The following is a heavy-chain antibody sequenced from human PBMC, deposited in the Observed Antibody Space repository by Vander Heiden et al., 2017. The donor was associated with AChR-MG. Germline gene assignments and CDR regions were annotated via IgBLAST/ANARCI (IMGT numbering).Heavy chain of an antibody. V-gene: IGHV1-69*01. CDR2: IIPIFGTA. J-gene: IGHJ4*02. D-gene: IGHD1-26*01. Sequence: QVQPVQSGAALKEPGSSVKVSCKPSGGTFSRYAISGVRQAPGEGLEWMGGIIPIFGTANYAQKFQGRVTITADESTSTAYMELSSLGSEDTAVYYCARGGSYYSDYWGQGTLVTVSS. CDR3: ARGGSYYSDY. CDR1: GGTFSRYA.